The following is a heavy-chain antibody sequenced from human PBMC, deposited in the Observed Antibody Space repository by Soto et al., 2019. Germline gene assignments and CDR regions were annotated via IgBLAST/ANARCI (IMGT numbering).Heavy chain of an antibody. CDR1: GFTFSTYT. D-gene: IGHD3-22*01. J-gene: IGHJ4*02. V-gene: IGHV3-30*04. CDR3: AKDLTMIVVVIDY. CDR2: ITYDSHNK. Sequence: GGSLRLSCAASGFTFSTYTMNWVRQTPGKGLEWVSVITYDSHNKYYADSVRGRFTISRDNAKNTVYLQMNSLRAEDTAVYYCAKDLTMIVVVIDYWGQGTLVTVSS.